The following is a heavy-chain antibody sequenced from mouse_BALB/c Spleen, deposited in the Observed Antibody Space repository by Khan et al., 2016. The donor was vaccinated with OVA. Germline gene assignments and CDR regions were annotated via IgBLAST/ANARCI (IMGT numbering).Heavy chain of an antibody. CDR3: ASEDFEYGKGKNDWFAY. V-gene: IGHV9-3-1*01. CDR1: GYIFTNYG. CDR2: INTYTREP. Sequence: QIQLVQSGPELKKPGETVKISCKASGYIFTNYGMNWVKQAPGQGLKWMGWINTYTREPTYADDFRGRFAFSLETSASTAYLQINNLKNEDTATYFCASEDFEYGKGKNDWFAYWGRGTLVTVSA. J-gene: IGHJ3*01. D-gene: IGHD1-1*01.